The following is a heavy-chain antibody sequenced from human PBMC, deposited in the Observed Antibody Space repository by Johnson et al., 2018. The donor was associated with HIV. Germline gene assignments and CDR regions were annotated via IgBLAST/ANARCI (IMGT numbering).Heavy chain of an antibody. CDR2: INWSGGST. J-gene: IGHJ3*02. CDR3: ARDWAVVGATWSDAFDI. Sequence: VQLVESGGGVVRPGGSLRLSCAAPGFTFDDYGMSWVRQAPGKGLEWVSGINWSGGSTGYADSVKGRFTISRDNAKNSLYLQMNSLRAEDTAVYYCARDWAVVGATWSDAFDIWGQGTMVTVSS. D-gene: IGHD2-15*01. V-gene: IGHV3-20*04. CDR1: GFTFDDYG.